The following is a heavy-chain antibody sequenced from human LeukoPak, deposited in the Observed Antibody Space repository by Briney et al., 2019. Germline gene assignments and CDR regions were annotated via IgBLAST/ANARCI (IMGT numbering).Heavy chain of an antibody. J-gene: IGHJ4*02. Sequence: SQTLSLTCTVSGGSISSGSYYWSWIRQPAGKGLEWIGRIYTSGSTNYNPSLKSRVTISVDTSKNQFSLKLSSVTAADTAVYYCARAHDSSGYVFFDYWGQGTLVTVSS. CDR1: GGSISSGSYY. CDR3: ARAHDSSGYVFFDY. CDR2: IYTSGST. D-gene: IGHD3-22*01. V-gene: IGHV4-61*02.